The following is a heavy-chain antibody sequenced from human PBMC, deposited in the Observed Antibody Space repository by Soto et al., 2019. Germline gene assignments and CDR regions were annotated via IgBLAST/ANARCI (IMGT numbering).Heavy chain of an antibody. J-gene: IGHJ4*02. CDR2: IIPIFGTA. Sequence: QVQLVQSGAEVKKPGSSGKVSCKASGGTFSSYAISWVRQAPGQGLEWMGGIIPIFGTANYAQKFQGRGTITADKSTSTADMELSSLRSDDTDVYYCARGKENTMVRGVIIPYCFDYWGQGTLVTVSS. D-gene: IGHD3-10*01. CDR1: GGTFSSYA. V-gene: IGHV1-69*06. CDR3: ARGKENTMVRGVIIPYCFDY.